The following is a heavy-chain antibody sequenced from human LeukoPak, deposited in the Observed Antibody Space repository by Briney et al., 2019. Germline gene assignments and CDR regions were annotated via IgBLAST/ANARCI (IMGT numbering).Heavy chain of an antibody. CDR3: AREGYYDSSGYY. J-gene: IGHJ4*02. V-gene: IGHV3-33*01. CDR1: GFTFSSYG. D-gene: IGHD3-22*01. Sequence: GGSLRLSCAASGFTFSSYGMHWVRQAPGKGLEWVAVIWYDGSNKYYADSVKGRFTISRDNSKNTLYLQMNSLRAEDTAVYYCAREGYYDSSGYYWGQGTLVTVSS. CDR2: IWYDGSNK.